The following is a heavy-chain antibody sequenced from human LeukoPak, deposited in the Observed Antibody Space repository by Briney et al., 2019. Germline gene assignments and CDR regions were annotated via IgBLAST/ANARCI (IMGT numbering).Heavy chain of an antibody. J-gene: IGHJ6*02. D-gene: IGHD3-10*01. CDR2: IYNSGDT. V-gene: IGHV4-38-2*02. CDR1: GYSISSGYY. CDR3: ARDGSGSYGMDV. Sequence: PSETLSLTCTVSGYSISSGYYWGWIRQSAGKGLEWIGRIYNSGDTSYNPPLKSRASMSLDTSKNQFSLKLSSVTAADTAVYYCARDGSGSYGMDVWGQGTTVTVSS.